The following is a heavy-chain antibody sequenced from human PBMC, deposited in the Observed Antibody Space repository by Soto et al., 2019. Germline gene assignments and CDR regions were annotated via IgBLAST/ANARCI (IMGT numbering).Heavy chain of an antibody. V-gene: IGHV1-18*01. J-gene: IGHJ4*02. Sequence: ASVKVSCKTSGYTFSNYGISWVRQAPGQGLEWMGWIGPYDRKTDYAQNFQGRVTMTADTSTSTAYMELRSLRSDDTAVYYCARDPSGDVVPAASDSWGQGTLVTVSS. CDR1: GYTFSNYG. CDR2: IGPYDRKT. D-gene: IGHD2-2*01. CDR3: ARDPSGDVVPAASDS.